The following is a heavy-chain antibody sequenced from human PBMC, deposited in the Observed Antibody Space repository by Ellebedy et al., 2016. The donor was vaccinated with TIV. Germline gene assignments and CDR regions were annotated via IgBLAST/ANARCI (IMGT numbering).Heavy chain of an antibody. V-gene: IGHV3-74*01. CDR3: VRDRGRPDSFDL. CDR1: GFNFRSYW. CDR2: ENGDESTT. J-gene: IGHJ3*01. Sequence: PGGSLRLSCATSGFNFRSYWMHWVRQAPGKGLAWVSHENGDESTTVYADSVKGRFTISKDIAKSTLFLQMNSLRAEDTAVYYCVRDRGRPDSFDLWGRGTMVIVSS.